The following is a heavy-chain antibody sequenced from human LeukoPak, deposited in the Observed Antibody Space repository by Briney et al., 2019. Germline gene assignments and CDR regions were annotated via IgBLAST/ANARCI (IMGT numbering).Heavy chain of an antibody. CDR2: IFYSGTT. Sequence: DPSETLSLTCTVSGDSIRNDNYYWGWIRQPPGKGLEWIGSIFYSGTTYYNPSLKSRVTISVDTSKNQLSLKMRSVTAADTAVYYCARVGIQLWVDSWGQGNLVTVSS. CDR3: ARVGIQLWVDS. D-gene: IGHD5-18*01. V-gene: IGHV4-39*07. J-gene: IGHJ4*02. CDR1: GDSIRNDNYY.